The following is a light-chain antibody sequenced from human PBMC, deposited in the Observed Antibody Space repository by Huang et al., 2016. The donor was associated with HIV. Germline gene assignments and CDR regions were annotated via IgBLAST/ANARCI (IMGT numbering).Light chain of an antibody. J-gene: IGKJ4*01. CDR3: QQYVSVSLT. V-gene: IGKV3-20*01. CDR1: QNITDNF. Sequence: EIVLTQSPGTLSLSPGERAALSCRASQNITDNFLAWYQQKHGQAPSLLISGASTRAIGIPDICSGRGSETDFTITITRRVPQDSALYYCQQYVSVSLTFGGGTDVEI. CDR2: GAS.